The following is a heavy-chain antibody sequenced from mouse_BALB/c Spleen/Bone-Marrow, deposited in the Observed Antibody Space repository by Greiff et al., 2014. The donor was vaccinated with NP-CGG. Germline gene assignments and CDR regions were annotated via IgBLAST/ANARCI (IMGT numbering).Heavy chain of an antibody. D-gene: IGHD3-1*01. CDR2: IHPGNSDT. CDR1: GYTFSNYW. Sequence: VQLQQSGTVLARPGAAVKMSCKASGYTFSNYWMHWIKQRPGQGLEWIGTIHPGNSDTTYNQKFKGKAKLTAVTSTSTAYMELSRLTDEDSAVYYCTTLARNNFDYWGQGTALTVSS. J-gene: IGHJ2*01. CDR3: TTLARNNFDY. V-gene: IGHV1-5*01.